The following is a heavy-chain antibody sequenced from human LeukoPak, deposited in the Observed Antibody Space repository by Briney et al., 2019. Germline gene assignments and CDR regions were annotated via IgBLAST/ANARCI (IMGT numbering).Heavy chain of an antibody. J-gene: IGHJ1*01. V-gene: IGHV3-48*03. CDR2: ISGSGTSV. D-gene: IGHD3-22*01. CDR1: GFTFSSYE. CDR3: ARDYYDSSGYYRLQH. Sequence: GGSLRLSCAASGFTFSSYEMNWVRQAPGKGREWLSYISGSGTSVYYADSVKRRFTISRDNAKNSLFLKMNSLRAEDTAVYYCARDYYDSSGYYRLQHWGQGTLVTVSS.